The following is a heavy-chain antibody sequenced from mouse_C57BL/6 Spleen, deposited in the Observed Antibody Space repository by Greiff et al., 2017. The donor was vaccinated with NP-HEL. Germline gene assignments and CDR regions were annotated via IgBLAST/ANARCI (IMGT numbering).Heavy chain of an antibody. J-gene: IGHJ2*01. CDR2: IHPNSGST. V-gene: IGHV1-64*01. Sequence: VQLQQSGAELVKPGASVKLSCKASGYTFTSYWMHWVKQRPGQGLEWIGMIHPNSGSTNYNEKFKSKATLTVDKSSSTAYMQLSSLTSEDSAVYYCARHPSSWDCDYWGQGTTLTVSS. CDR1: GYTFTSYW. CDR3: ARHPSSWDCDY. D-gene: IGHD1-3*01.